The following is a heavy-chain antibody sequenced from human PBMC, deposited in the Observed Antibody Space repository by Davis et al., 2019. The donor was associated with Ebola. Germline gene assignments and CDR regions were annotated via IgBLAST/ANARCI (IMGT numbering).Heavy chain of an antibody. CDR1: GFTFSSYG. CDR3: ARANDMYYYGMDV. Sequence: PGGSLRLSCAASGFTFSSYGMHWVRQAPGKGLEWVAVIWYDGSNKYYADSVKGRFTISRDNAKNSLYLQMNSLRAEDTAVYYCARANDMYYYGMDVWGQGTTVTVSS. CDR2: IWYDGSNK. V-gene: IGHV3-33*01. D-gene: IGHD3-9*01. J-gene: IGHJ6*02.